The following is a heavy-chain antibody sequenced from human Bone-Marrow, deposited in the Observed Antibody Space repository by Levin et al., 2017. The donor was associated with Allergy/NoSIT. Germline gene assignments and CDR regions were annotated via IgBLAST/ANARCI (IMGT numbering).Heavy chain of an antibody. J-gene: IGHJ3*01. D-gene: IGHD3-10*01. Sequence: GESLKISCQVSGYTFTSFWIGWVRQMPGKGLEWMGSISPGDSDTKYNPSLQGQVTISADKSNSFTYLQWSSLKASDTGMYYCARQGGGLWFGELLLGTFDVWGQGTMVTVSS. CDR1: GYTFTSFW. CDR2: ISPGDSDT. CDR3: ARQGGGLWFGELLLGTFDV. V-gene: IGHV5-51*01.